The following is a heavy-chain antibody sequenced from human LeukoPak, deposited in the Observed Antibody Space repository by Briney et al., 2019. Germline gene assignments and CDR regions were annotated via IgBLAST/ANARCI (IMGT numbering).Heavy chain of an antibody. J-gene: IGHJ4*02. CDR1: GGTFSSYA. Sequence: SVKVSCKASGGTFSSYAISWVRQAPGQGLEWMGGIIPIFGTANYAQKFQGRVTITADESTSTAYMELSSLRSEDTAVYYCARDGDYGDWGLYFDYWGQGTLVTVSS. CDR3: ARDGDYGDWGLYFDY. V-gene: IGHV1-69*13. D-gene: IGHD4-17*01. CDR2: IIPIFGTA.